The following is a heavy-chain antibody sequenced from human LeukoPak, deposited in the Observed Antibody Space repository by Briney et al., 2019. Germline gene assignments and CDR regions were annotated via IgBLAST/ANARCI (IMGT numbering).Heavy chain of an antibody. CDR2: ISPYNGNT. J-gene: IGHJ4*02. Sequence: ASVKVSCKASGYTFISHGINWVRQAPGQGLEWMGWISPYNGNTAYGQKLQGRVTMTTDTSTSTAYMDLRSLRSDDTAVYYCVRGGVDFWSGYYGDNWGQGTLVTVSS. CDR1: GYTFISHG. D-gene: IGHD3-3*01. V-gene: IGHV1-18*01. CDR3: VRGGVDFWSGYYGDN.